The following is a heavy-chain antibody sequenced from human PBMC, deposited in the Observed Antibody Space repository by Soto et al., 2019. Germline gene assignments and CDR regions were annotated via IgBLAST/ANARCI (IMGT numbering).Heavy chain of an antibody. Sequence: QVQLVESGGGVVQPGRSLRLSCAASGFTFSSYGMHWVRQAPGKGLAWVAVISYDGSNKYYADSVKGRFTISRDNSKNTLYLQMNSLRAEDMAVYYCAKDAKKYSSGWYVGWGQGTLVIVSS. D-gene: IGHD6-19*01. V-gene: IGHV3-30*18. CDR2: ISYDGSNK. CDR3: AKDAKKYSSGWYVG. J-gene: IGHJ4*02. CDR1: GFTFSSYG.